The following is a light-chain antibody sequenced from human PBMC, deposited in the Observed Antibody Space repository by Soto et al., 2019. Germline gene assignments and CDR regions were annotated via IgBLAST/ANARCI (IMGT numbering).Light chain of an antibody. J-gene: IGLJ2*01. CDR1: SSNIGSKS. CDR3: AALDDSRNVLV. Sequence: QSVLTQPPSVSGTPGQRVNMSCSGSSSNIGSKSVSWYQHLPRTAPKLLIYSNNQRPSGVPGRFSGSKSGTSASLAISGLQSDDETQYYCAALDDSRNVLVFGGGTKLTVL. V-gene: IGLV1-44*01. CDR2: SNN.